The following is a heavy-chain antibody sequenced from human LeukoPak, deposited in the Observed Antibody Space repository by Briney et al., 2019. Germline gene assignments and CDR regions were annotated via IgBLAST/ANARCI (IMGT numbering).Heavy chain of an antibody. D-gene: IGHD6-19*01. V-gene: IGHV4-59*01. Sequence: SETLSLTCTVSGGSISSYYWSWIRQPPGKGLEWIGYIYYSGSTNYNPSLKSRVTISVDTSKNQFSLKLSSVTAADTAVYYCARGISSGWSRAVGYWGQGTLVTVSS. CDR1: GGSISSYY. CDR2: IYYSGST. J-gene: IGHJ4*02. CDR3: ARGISSGWSRAVGY.